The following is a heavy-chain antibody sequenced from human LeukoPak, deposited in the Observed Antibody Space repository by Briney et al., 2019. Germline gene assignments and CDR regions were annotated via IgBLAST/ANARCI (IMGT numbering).Heavy chain of an antibody. V-gene: IGHV3-23*01. CDR1: GFTVSSNY. Sequence: PGGSLRLSCAASGFTVSSNYMSWVRQAPGKGLEWVSGISPSGDITYYTDSVRGRFTISRDNSKNTLYLQMNSLRAEDTAVYYCAKRYYYGSGSYYKNPGALDYWGQGTLVTVSS. D-gene: IGHD3-10*01. J-gene: IGHJ4*02. CDR3: AKRYYYGSGSYYKNPGALDY. CDR2: ISPSGDIT.